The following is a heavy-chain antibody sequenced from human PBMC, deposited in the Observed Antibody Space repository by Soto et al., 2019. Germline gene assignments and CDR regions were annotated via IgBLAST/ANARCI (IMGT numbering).Heavy chain of an antibody. J-gene: IGHJ4*02. CDR3: ARESTFPHHGYFDY. CDR2: ISYDGSNK. Sequence: QVQLVESGGGVVQPGRSLRLSCAASGFTFSSYGMHWVRQAPGKGLEWVAVISYDGSNKYYADSVKGRFTISRDNSKNTLYLQMNSLRAEDTAVYYCARESTFPHHGYFDYWGQGTLVTVSS. D-gene: IGHD4-17*01. V-gene: IGHV3-30*03. CDR1: GFTFSSYG.